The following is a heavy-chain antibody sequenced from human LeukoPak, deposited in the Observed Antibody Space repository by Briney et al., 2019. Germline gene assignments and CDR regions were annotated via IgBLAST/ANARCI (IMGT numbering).Heavy chain of an antibody. CDR2: IYVSGST. CDR1: GGSISGYY. CDR3: ARVGGTNYYYYGMDV. J-gene: IGHJ6*02. Sequence: SETLSLTCTVSGGSISGYYWSWIRQPPGKGLEWIGYIYVSGSTNYNPSLKSRVTISVDTSKNQFSLKLSSVTAADMAVYYCARVGGTNYYYYGMDVWGQGTTVTVSS. V-gene: IGHV4-59*01. D-gene: IGHD3-10*01.